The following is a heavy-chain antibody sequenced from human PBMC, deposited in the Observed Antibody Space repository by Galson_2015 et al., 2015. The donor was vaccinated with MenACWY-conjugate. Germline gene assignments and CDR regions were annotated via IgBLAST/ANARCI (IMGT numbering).Heavy chain of an antibody. Sequence: SETLSLTCAVSGGSISSSDWWSWVRQPPGKGLEWIGEISHTGRTNYNPSLKSRVTISLDKSRNQFSLKVNSVTAADTAVYYCTRDGAVASDAFDIWGQGTLVIVSS. J-gene: IGHJ3*02. CDR2: ISHTGRT. CDR1: GGSISSSDW. V-gene: IGHV4-4*02. CDR3: TRDGAVASDAFDI. D-gene: IGHD6-19*01.